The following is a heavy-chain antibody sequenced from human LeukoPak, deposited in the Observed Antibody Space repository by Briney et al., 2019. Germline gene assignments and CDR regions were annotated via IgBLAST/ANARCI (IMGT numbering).Heavy chain of an antibody. CDR1: GGSTSSGDYY. J-gene: IGHJ5*02. Sequence: SQTLSLTCTVSGGSTSSGDYYWSWIRQPPGKGLEWIGYIYYSGSTYYNPSLKSRVTISVDTSKNQFSLKLSSVTAADTAVYYCARVIRHLYSRFDPWGQGTLVTVSS. V-gene: IGHV4-30-4*01. D-gene: IGHD2-21*01. CDR2: IYYSGST. CDR3: ARVIRHLYSRFDP.